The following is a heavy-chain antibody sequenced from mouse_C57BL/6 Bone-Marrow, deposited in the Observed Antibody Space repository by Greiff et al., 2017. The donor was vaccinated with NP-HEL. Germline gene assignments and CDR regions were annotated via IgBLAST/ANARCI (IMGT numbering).Heavy chain of an antibody. D-gene: IGHD2-4*01. CDR1: GYTFTSYG. CDR2: IYPRSGNT. V-gene: IGHV1-81*01. CDR3: TRWAINY. J-gene: IGHJ2*01. Sequence: VQLVESGAELARPGASVKLSCKASGYTFTSYGISWVKQRTGQGLEWIGEIYPRSGNTYYNEKFKGKAKLTAVTSASTAYMELSSLTNEDSAVYYCTRWAINYWGQGTTLTVSS.